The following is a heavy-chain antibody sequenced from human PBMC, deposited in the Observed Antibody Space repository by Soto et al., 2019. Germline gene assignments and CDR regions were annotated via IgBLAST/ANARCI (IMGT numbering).Heavy chain of an antibody. D-gene: IGHD4-17*01. Sequence: GSLRLSCAASGFTFSSYAMSWVRQAPGKGLEWVSAISGSGGSTYYADSVKGRFTISRDNSKNTLYLQMNSLRAEDTAVYYCAKELSHNYRDPNEAFDIWGQGTMVTVS. V-gene: IGHV3-23*01. CDR3: AKELSHNYRDPNEAFDI. CDR2: ISGSGGST. J-gene: IGHJ3*02. CDR1: GFTFSSYA.